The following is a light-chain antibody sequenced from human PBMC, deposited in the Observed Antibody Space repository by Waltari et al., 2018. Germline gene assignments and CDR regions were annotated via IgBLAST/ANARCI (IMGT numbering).Light chain of an antibody. Sequence: QSALTQPASVSGSPGQSITIPCTGTSRDVGGYNLVSWYQQHPGKAPKLMIYEGRKRPSGLSYRFSGSKSGNTASLTISGLQAEDEADYYCCSYAGGSFVFGTGTKVTVL. CDR1: SRDVGGYNL. J-gene: IGLJ1*01. CDR3: CSYAGGSFV. CDR2: EGR. V-gene: IGLV2-23*01.